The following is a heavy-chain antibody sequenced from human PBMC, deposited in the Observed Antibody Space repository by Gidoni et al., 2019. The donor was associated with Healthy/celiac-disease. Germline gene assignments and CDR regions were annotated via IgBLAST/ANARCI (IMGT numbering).Heavy chain of an antibody. Sequence: QVQLQESGPGLVKPSQTLSLTCTVSGGSISSGGYYWSWIRQHPGKGLEWIGYIYYSGSTYYNPSLKSRVTISVDTSKNQFSLKLSSVTAADTAVYYCARSPTMIVVVNDAFDIWGQGTMVTVSS. CDR1: GGSISSGGYY. CDR3: ARSPTMIVVVNDAFDI. CDR2: IYYSGST. D-gene: IGHD3-22*01. V-gene: IGHV4-31*03. J-gene: IGHJ3*02.